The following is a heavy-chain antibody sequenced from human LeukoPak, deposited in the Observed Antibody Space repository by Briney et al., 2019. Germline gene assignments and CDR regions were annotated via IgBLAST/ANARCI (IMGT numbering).Heavy chain of an antibody. Sequence: QAGRCLRLSWAPSAPSFGDYVMDWVSQPPGKGLGWMAFISLDGSTKLYADSVRGRFTISRDNSKNTVFLQMNSLRPEDTAVYFCAKEGGNYYIDYWGQGTLVTVSS. D-gene: IGHD4-23*01. CDR3: AKEGGNYYIDY. CDR1: APSFGDYV. CDR2: ISLDGSTK. J-gene: IGHJ4*02. V-gene: IGHV3-30*18.